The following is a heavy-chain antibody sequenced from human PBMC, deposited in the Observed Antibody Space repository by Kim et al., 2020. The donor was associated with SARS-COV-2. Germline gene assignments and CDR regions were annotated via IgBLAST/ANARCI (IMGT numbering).Heavy chain of an antibody. D-gene: IGHD6-13*01. CDR3: ARTRDSSWSYFDY. V-gene: IGHV3-11*06. J-gene: IGHJ4*02. Sequence: YADSMKGRFTMYRDNAKNSLYLQMNNLTAEDTAMYYCARTRDSSWSYFDYWGQGTLVTVSS.